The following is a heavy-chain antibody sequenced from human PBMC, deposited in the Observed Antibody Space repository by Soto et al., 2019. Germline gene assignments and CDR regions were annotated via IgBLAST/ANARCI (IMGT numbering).Heavy chain of an antibody. J-gene: IGHJ5*02. D-gene: IGHD2-15*01. Sequence: ASVKVSCKASGYTFSKYFINWVRQAPGQGLEWVGVINPKGGATTYAQKFQGRVNMTSDTSTNTIYMTLRSLTSEDTAFYYCARDEGFCSGGSCTGWFDPWGQGTLVTVSS. CDR1: GYTFSKYF. CDR2: INPKGGAT. V-gene: IGHV1-46*01. CDR3: ARDEGFCSGGSCTGWFDP.